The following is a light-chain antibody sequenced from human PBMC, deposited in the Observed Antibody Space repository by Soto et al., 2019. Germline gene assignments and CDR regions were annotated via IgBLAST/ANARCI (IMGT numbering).Light chain of an antibody. CDR3: CSYAGSYTFV. CDR2: DVS. V-gene: IGLV2-11*01. J-gene: IGLJ2*01. CDR1: SSDVGGYNY. Sequence: QSALTQPRSVSGSPGQSVTISCTGTSSDVGGYNYVSWYQQHPGKAPKLMIYDVSKRPSGVPDRFSGSKSCNTASLTISGLQAEDESDYHCCSYAGSYTFVFGKGTKLTVL.